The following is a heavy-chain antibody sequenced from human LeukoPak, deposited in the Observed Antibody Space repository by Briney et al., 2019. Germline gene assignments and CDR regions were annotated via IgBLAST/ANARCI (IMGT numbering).Heavy chain of an antibody. CDR2: INGSGGST. CDR3: APEDYYYDSSSYYFF. Sequence: GGSLRPSFPPSGLTFTTYAMSGVRQAPGKGLEWASFINGSGGSTYYADSVKGRFTISRDNSRNTLYLQMNSLRAEDTAVYYCAPEDYYYDSSSYYFFWGQGTLVTVSS. J-gene: IGHJ4*02. CDR1: GLTFTTYA. V-gene: IGHV3-23*01. D-gene: IGHD3-22*01.